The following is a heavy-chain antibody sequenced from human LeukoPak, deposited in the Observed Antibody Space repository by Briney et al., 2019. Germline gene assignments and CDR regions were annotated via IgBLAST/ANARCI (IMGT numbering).Heavy chain of an antibody. Sequence: ASVKVSCKASGYTFTGYYMHWVRQAPGQGLEWMGWINPNSGGTSYAQKFQGRVTMTRDTSISTAYMELSRLRSDDTAVYYCASSGYYYYYYMDVWGKGTTVTVSS. CDR3: ASSGYYYYYYMDV. V-gene: IGHV1-2*02. J-gene: IGHJ6*03. CDR1: GYTFTGYY. CDR2: INPNSGGT.